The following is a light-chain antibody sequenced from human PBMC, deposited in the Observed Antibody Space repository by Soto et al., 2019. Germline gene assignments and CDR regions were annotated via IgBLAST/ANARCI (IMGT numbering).Light chain of an antibody. CDR3: AAWDDSLSSYG. V-gene: IGLV1-47*01. CDR2: RNY. CDR1: SSKIRGNY. Sequence: QSVLTQPPSASGTPGQRVSISCSATSSKIRGNYVSWYQQLPGTAPKLLIYRNYQRPSGVPDRFSGSKSGTSASLAISGLRSEDEADYYCAAWDDSLSSYGFGTGTKVTVL. J-gene: IGLJ1*01.